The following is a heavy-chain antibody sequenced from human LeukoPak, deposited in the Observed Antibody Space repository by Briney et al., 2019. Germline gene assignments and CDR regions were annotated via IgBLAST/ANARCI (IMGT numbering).Heavy chain of an antibody. Sequence: ASVKVSCKVSGYTLTELSMHWVRRAPGKGLELMGGFDPEDGETTYAQKFQGRVTMTEDTSTDTAYMELSSLRSEDSAVNYCATGRQNWFDPWGQGTLVTVSS. CDR1: GYTLTELS. CDR2: FDPEDGET. V-gene: IGHV1-24*01. CDR3: ATGRQNWFDP. J-gene: IGHJ5*02.